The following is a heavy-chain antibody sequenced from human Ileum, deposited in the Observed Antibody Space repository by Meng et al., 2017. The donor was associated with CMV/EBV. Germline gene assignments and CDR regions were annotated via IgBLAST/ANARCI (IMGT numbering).Heavy chain of an antibody. J-gene: IGHJ4*02. V-gene: IGHV3-23*01. Sequence: CAASGFTFTSYHMSWGRQAAGKGLEWVSAISSSGGSTYYADSVKGRFTISRDNSKDTLYLQMNNLRAEDTAVYYYAKEVSEHSYSDYWGQGALVTVSS. D-gene: IGHD3-10*01. CDR3: AKEVSEHSYSDY. CDR2: ISSSGGST. CDR1: GFTFTSYH.